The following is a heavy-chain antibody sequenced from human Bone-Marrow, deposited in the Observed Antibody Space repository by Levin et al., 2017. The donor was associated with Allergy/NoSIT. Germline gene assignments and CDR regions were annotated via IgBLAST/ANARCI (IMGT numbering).Heavy chain of an antibody. V-gene: IGHV1-18*01. Sequence: GASVKVSCKASGYNFATYGISWVRQAPGQGLEWMGWINARNGDRTYAQKVQDRITMTTDTATSTAYMELRSLRSDDTAVYYCARDNTQDILFYFDRWGQGTLVTVSS. CDR3: ARDNTQDILFYFDR. J-gene: IGHJ4*02. CDR2: INARNGDR. CDR1: GYNFATYG. D-gene: IGHD2-15*01.